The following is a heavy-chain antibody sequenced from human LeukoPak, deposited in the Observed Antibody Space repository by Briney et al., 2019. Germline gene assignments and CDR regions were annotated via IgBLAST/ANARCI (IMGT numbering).Heavy chain of an antibody. J-gene: IGHJ4*02. CDR2: ISSSSSYI. Sequence: GGSLRLSCAASGFTFSSYSMIWVRQAPGRGPEWVSSISSSSSYIYYADSVKGRFTISRDNAKNSLYLQMNSLRAEDTAVYYCARDSRYCSSTSCEFDYWGQGTLVTVSS. D-gene: IGHD2-2*01. V-gene: IGHV3-21*01. CDR1: GFTFSSYS. CDR3: ARDSRYCSSTSCEFDY.